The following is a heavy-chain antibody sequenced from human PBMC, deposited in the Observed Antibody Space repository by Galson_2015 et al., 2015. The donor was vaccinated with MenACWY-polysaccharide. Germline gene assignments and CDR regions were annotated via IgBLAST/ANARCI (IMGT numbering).Heavy chain of an antibody. Sequence: TLSLTCTVSGGSLSGSYWSWTRQPPGKGLEWIGYIYYSGSTNYNPSLKSRVTMSLDISKNQFSLKLSSVTAADTAVYYCARSGTSTSWLYYYYGMDVWGQRTTVTVSS. J-gene: IGHJ6*02. V-gene: IGHV4-59*01. CDR1: GGSLSGSY. D-gene: IGHD2-2*01. CDR3: ARSGTSTSWLYYYYGMDV. CDR2: IYYSGST.